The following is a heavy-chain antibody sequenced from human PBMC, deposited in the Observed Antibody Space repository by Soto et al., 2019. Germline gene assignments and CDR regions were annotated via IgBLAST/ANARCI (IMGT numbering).Heavy chain of an antibody. J-gene: IGHJ4*02. CDR2: IKEDGSEI. V-gene: IGHV3-7*01. CDR3: ARDTGIEYY. CDR1: GFTFSIYW. Sequence: EVQLVESGGGLVQPGGSLRLSCAASGFTFSIYWMSWVRQAPGKGLEWVANIKEDGSEIHYVDSMKGRFTISRDNAKNSLYLQMNSLSAEDTAVYYCARDTGIEYYWGQGTLVTVSS. D-gene: IGHD2-8*02.